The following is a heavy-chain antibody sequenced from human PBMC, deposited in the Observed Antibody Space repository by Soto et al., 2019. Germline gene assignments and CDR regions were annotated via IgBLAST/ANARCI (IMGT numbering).Heavy chain of an antibody. V-gene: IGHV3-33*01. Sequence: TGGSLRLSCAASGFTFSSYGMHWVRQAPGKGLEWVAVIWYDGSNKYYADSVKGRFTISRDNSKNTLYLQMNSLRAEDTAVYYCARDPNGGSGSYLFDYWGQGTLVTVSS. D-gene: IGHD3-10*01. CDR3: ARDPNGGSGSYLFDY. CDR2: IWYDGSNK. CDR1: GFTFSSYG. J-gene: IGHJ4*02.